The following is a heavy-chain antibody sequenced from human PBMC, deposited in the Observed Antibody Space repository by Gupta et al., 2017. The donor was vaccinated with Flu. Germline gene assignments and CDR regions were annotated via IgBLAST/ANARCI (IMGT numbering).Heavy chain of an antibody. Sequence: QVQLQPWGAGLLKPSETLSLTCAVYGGSFSGYYWSWIRQPPGKGLEWIGEINHSGSTNYNPSLKSRVTISVDTSKNQFSLKLSAVTAAGTAVYYCARGWGRVTSTGGSGTSRRGYYYYGMDVWGQGTTVTVSS. CDR1: GGSFSGYY. V-gene: IGHV4-34*01. CDR2: INHSGST. J-gene: IGHJ6*02. CDR3: ARGWGRVTSTGGSGTSRRGYYYYGMDV. D-gene: IGHD1-1*01.